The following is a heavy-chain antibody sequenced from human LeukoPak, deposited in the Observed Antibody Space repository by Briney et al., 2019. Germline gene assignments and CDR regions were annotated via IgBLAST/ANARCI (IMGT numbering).Heavy chain of an antibody. CDR3: ARLPIYSGYDQDTSDY. CDR1: GGSISSSSCY. V-gene: IGHV4-39*01. Sequence: PSETLSLTCTVSGGSISSSSCYWGWIRQPPGKGLGWIGSIYYSGSTYYNPSLKSRVTISVDTSKNQFSLKLSSVTAADTAVYYCARLPIYSGYDQDTSDYWGQGTLVTVSS. J-gene: IGHJ4*02. CDR2: IYYSGST. D-gene: IGHD5-12*01.